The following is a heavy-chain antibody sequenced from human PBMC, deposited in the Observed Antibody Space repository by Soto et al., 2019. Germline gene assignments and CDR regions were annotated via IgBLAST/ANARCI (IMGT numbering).Heavy chain of an antibody. V-gene: IGHV3-30-3*01. CDR3: ARGYSGYDSYYYYGMDV. J-gene: IGHJ6*02. CDR2: ISYDGSNK. D-gene: IGHD5-12*01. Sequence: GGSLRLSCAASGFTFSSYAMHWVRQAPGKGLEWVAVISYDGSNKYYADSVKGRFTISRDNSKNTLYLQMNSLRAEDTAVYYCARGYSGYDSYYYYGMDVWGQGTTVTVSS. CDR1: GFTFSSYA.